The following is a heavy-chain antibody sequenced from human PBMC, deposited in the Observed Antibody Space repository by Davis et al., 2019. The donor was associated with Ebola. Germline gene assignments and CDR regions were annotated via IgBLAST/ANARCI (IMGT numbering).Heavy chain of an antibody. CDR1: GFSFTSHE. J-gene: IGHJ4*02. Sequence: GESLKISCAASGFSFTSHEMHWVRQSPGKGLAWVSYITSSGGTAMYADSMKGRFTISRDNAKNSLYLQMNNLRAEDTATYYCVRFFFDLWGQGALVTVSS. CDR3: VRFFFDL. V-gene: IGHV3-48*03. CDR2: ITSSGGTA.